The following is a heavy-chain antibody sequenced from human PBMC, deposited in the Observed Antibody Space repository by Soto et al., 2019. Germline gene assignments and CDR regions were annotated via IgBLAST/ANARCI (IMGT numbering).Heavy chain of an antibody. V-gene: IGHV4-59*11. CDR2: TYFRGSA. J-gene: IGHJ5*02. Sequence: SETLSLTCDVSGVSITSHYWNWIRQSPGMGLEWIGSTYFRGSASYNPSLKSRVTISRDTSKDQLSLTLSAVTAAGSAVYYCARDLSSRGWFDPWGPGTLVTVSS. CDR3: ARDLSSRGWFDP. CDR1: GVSITSHY. D-gene: IGHD3-16*02.